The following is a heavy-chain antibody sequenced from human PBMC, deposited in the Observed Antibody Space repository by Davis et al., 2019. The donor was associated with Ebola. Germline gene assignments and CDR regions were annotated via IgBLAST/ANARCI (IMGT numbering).Heavy chain of an antibody. Sequence: PSETLSLTCVVSGASITSGGYSWSWIRQTPGKGLEWIGYIYHSGSDYYSPSFQGRVTMSLDRSKNQFSLRLSSVTAADTAVYYCVRDGCPGGSCYCGDYWGQGTLVTVSS. V-gene: IGHV4-30-2*01. CDR3: VRDGCPGGSCYCGDY. CDR1: GASITSGGYS. J-gene: IGHJ4*02. D-gene: IGHD2-15*01. CDR2: IYHSGSD.